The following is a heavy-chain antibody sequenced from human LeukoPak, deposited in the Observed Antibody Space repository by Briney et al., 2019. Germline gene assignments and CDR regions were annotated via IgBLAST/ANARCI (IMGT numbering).Heavy chain of an antibody. V-gene: IGHV1-2*02. CDR2: INPNSGGT. Sequence: ASVKVSCKASGYTFTGYYMHWVRQAPGQGLEWMGWINPNSGGTNYAQKFQGRVTMTRDTSISTAYMELSRLRSDDTAVYYCARVLRPRPPGPTSPDRTEPSSPFDYWGQGTLVTVSS. J-gene: IGHJ4*02. CDR3: ARVLRPRPPGPTSPDRTEPSSPFDY. CDR1: GYTFTGYY. D-gene: IGHD1-14*01.